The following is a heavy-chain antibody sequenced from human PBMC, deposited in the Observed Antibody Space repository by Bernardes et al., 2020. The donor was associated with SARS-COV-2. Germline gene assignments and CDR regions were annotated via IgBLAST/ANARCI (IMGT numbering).Heavy chain of an antibody. CDR1: GGSISSSSYY. J-gene: IGHJ2*01. V-gene: IGHV4-39*07. D-gene: IGHD3-3*01. Sequence: SETLSLTCTVSGGSISSSSYYRGWIRQPPGKGLEWIGCIYYSGSTYYNPFLKSPVTISVDTSKNQFSLKLSSVTAADTAVYYCARGPYYDLWSGYYTDWYFDLWGRGTLVTVSS. CDR2: IYYSGST. CDR3: ARGPYYDLWSGYYTDWYFDL.